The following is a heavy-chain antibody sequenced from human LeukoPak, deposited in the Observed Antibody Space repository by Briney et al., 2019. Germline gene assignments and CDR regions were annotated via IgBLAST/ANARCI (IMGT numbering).Heavy chain of an antibody. CDR2: INPNSGGT. CDR3: ARNLLYCGGDCYPEAAFDI. D-gene: IGHD2-21*02. CDR1: GYTFTGYY. V-gene: IGHV1-2*02. J-gene: IGHJ3*02. Sequence: ASVKVSCKASGYTFTGYYMHWVRQAPGQGLEWMGWINPNSGGTNYAQKFQGRVTMTRDTSISTAYMELSRLSSDDTAVYYCARNLLYCGGDCYPEAAFDIWGQGTMVTVSS.